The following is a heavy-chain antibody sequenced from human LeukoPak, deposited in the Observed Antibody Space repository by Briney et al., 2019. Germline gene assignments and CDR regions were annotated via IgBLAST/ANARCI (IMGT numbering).Heavy chain of an antibody. CDR1: GGSISSYY. J-gene: IGHJ4*02. V-gene: IGHV4-59*01. Sequence: SETLSLTCTVSGGSISSYYWSWIRQPPGKGLEWIGYIYYSGSTNYNPSLKSRVTISVDTSKNQFSLKLSSVTAADTAVYYCARDNGSSPLYYFDYGGQGTLVTVSS. D-gene: IGHD2-8*01. CDR2: IYYSGST. CDR3: ARDNGSSPLYYFDY.